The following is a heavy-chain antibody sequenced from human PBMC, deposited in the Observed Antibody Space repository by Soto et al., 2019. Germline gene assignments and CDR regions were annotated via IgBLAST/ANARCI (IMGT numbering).Heavy chain of an antibody. V-gene: IGHV4-30-2*01. D-gene: IGHD3-9*01. Sequence: PSETLSLTCTVSGGSISSGDYSWSWIRQPPGKGLEWIGYIYHSGSTYYNPSLKSRVTISVDRSKNQFSLKLSSVTAADTAVYYCARGGDWLRANFDYWGQGTLVTVSS. CDR3: ARGGDWLRANFDY. CDR2: IYHSGST. J-gene: IGHJ4*02. CDR1: GGSISSGDYS.